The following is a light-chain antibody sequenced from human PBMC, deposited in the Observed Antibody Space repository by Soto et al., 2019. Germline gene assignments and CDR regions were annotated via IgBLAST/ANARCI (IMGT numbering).Light chain of an antibody. CDR3: SSYAGNDNCV. V-gene: IGLV2-8*01. CDR1: SSDIGGSNH. J-gene: IGLJ1*01. CDR2: DIS. Sequence: LTQPPSASGSPGRSVTISCTGTSSDIGGSNHVSWYQQHPGKAPKLIIYDISERPSGVPYRFSGSKSGNTASPTVSGLQAEDEADYYCSSYAGNDNCVFGTGTKVTVL.